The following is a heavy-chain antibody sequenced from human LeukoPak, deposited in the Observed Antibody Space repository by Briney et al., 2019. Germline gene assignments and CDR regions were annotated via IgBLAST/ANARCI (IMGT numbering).Heavy chain of an antibody. V-gene: IGHV3-64*01. CDR1: GFTFSTYA. D-gene: IGHD6-13*01. CDR2: ISSNGGST. Sequence: GGSLRLSCAASGFTFSTYAMHWVRQAPGKGLEYVSAISSNGGSTYYANSVKGRFTISRDNSKNTLYLQMGSLRAEDTAVYYCVKGQAAAGLIYYYYGMDVWGQGTTVTVSS. J-gene: IGHJ6*02. CDR3: VKGQAAAGLIYYYYGMDV.